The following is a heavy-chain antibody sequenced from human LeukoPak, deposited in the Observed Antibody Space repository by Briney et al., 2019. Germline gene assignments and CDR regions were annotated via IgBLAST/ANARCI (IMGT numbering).Heavy chain of an antibody. Sequence: PGGSLRLSCEAAGSAFPNYWMTWVRQAPGKGLEWVAQVNQDGSEAYYADSVKARFTISRDNAKSSVSLQMNSLRAEDTAVYYCVRDGGVSGYDLLDYWGQGTLVTVSS. V-gene: IGHV3-7*01. J-gene: IGHJ4*02. CDR2: VNQDGSEA. CDR1: GSAFPNYW. CDR3: VRDGGVSGYDLLDY. D-gene: IGHD5-12*01.